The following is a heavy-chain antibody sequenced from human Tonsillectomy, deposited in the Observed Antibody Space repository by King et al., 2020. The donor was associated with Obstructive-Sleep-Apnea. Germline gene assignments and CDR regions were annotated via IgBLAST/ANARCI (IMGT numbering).Heavy chain of an antibody. J-gene: IGHJ4*02. CDR1: GYTFPGYF. Sequence: QLVQSGAEVKKPGASVKVSCKASGYTFPGYFMHWVRQAPGQGLEWMGWINPSSGGTNYAQKFQGRVTMTRDTFISTAYMQLSRLRSDDTAVYYCARDAGLDIAAADQSDYWGQGTLVTVSS. V-gene: IGHV1-2*02. D-gene: IGHD6-13*01. CDR3: ARDAGLDIAAADQSDY. CDR2: INPSSGGT.